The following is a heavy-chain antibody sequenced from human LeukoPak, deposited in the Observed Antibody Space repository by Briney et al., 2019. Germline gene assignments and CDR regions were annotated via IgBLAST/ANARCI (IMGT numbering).Heavy chain of an antibody. CDR2: ISYDERGK. D-gene: IGHD3-16*01. CDR3: STDGTPKFEH. J-gene: IGHJ1*01. Sequence: GGSLRLSCAASGFGFNYYGMVWFRQSPGKGLEWVATISYDERGKHYANSVQGRFTISRDNSRSVLYLQLDYLRPEDTAVYYCSTDGTPKFEHWGQGTLVTVSS. V-gene: IGHV3-30*03. CDR1: GFGFNYYG.